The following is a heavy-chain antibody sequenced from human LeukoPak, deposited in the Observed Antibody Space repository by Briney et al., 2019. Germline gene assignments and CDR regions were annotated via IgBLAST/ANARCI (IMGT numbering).Heavy chain of an antibody. Sequence: GGSLRLSCVGSGFTFTNCGMSWVRQAPGKGLEWVSAITGSGGSTYYADSVTGRFTISRDNSENTLYLQMNSLRAEDTAVYYCGSMIREGEDYWGQGTLVTVSS. CDR2: ITGSGGST. CDR1: GFTFTNCG. V-gene: IGHV3-23*01. J-gene: IGHJ4*02. D-gene: IGHD3-10*01. CDR3: GSMIREGEDY.